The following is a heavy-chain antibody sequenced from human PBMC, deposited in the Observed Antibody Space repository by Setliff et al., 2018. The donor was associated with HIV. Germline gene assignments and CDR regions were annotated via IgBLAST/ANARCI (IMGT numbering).Heavy chain of an antibody. CDR2: ISYDGTSK. CDR1: GFTFSTHG. CDR3: AKELEKGLWYGDHYFYYGMDV. D-gene: IGHD3-10*01. J-gene: IGHJ6*02. V-gene: IGHV3-30*18. Sequence: GGSLRLSCAASGFTFSTHGMHWVRQAPGKGLEWVAIISYDGTSKHYADSVKGRFTISRDNSKNILYLQMSSLRVEDTALYYCAKELEKGLWYGDHYFYYGMDVWGQGTTVTVSS.